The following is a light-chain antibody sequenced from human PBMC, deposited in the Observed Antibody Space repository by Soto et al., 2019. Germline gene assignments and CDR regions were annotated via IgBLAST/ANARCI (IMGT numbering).Light chain of an antibody. Sequence: QLVLTQSSSASASLGSSVKLTCTLSSGHSSYIIAWHQQQPGKAPRYLMKLEGSGSYNKGSGVPDRFSGSSSEADRYLTIANLQLEDEADYYCETWDSNTHWVFGGGTKLTVL. J-gene: IGLJ3*02. CDR1: SGHSSYI. CDR3: ETWDSNTHWV. V-gene: IGLV4-60*02. CDR2: LEGSGSY.